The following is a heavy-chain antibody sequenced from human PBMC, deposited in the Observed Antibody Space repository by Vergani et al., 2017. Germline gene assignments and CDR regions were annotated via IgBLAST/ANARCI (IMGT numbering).Heavy chain of an antibody. Sequence: QVPLVQSGAEVKKPGASVKVSCKASGYTFTSYYMHWVRQAPGQGLEWMGIINPSGGSTSYAQKFQGRVTITADESTSTAYMELSSLRSEDTAVYYCASSYCGGDCYINWFDPWGQGTLVTVSS. CDR3: ASSYCGGDCYINWFDP. CDR1: GYTFTSYY. CDR2: INPSGGST. V-gene: IGHV1-46*01. J-gene: IGHJ5*02. D-gene: IGHD2-21*02.